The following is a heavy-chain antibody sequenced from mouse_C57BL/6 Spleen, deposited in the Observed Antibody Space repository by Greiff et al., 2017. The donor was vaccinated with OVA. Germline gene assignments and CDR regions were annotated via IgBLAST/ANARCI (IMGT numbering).Heavy chain of an antibody. CDR3: ARSLDPYFDY. J-gene: IGHJ2*01. D-gene: IGHD2-10*02. Sequence: QVQLQQPGAELVKPGASVKLSCKASGYTFTSYWMHWVKQRPGRGLEWIGRIYPNSGGTKYNEKFKSKATLTVDKPSSTAYMQLSSLTSEDAAVYYCARSLDPYFDYWGQGTTLTVSS. CDR2: IYPNSGGT. CDR1: GYTFTSYW. V-gene: IGHV1-72*01.